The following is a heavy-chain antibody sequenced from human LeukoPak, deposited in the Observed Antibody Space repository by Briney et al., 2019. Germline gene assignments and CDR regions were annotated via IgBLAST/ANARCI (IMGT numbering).Heavy chain of an antibody. D-gene: IGHD1-14*01. J-gene: IGHJ4*02. CDR1: GGSTSSISHH. V-gene: IGHV4-39*02. CDR3: TRETNSAVDY. CDR2: IYYAGHT. Sequence: SETLSLTCIVSGGSTSSISHHWGWIRQPPGKGLEWIASIYYAGHTYYNPSLKSRLTISIDTSKNQFSLRLSSVTAADTAVYYCTRETNSAVDYWGQGTLVTVSP.